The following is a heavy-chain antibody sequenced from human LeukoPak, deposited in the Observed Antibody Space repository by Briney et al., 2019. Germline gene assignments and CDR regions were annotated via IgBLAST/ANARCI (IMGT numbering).Heavy chain of an antibody. J-gene: IGHJ5*02. CDR3: AKKGYSWSPRFDP. CDR1: GFGFSRSD. Sequence: GGSLRLSCAASGFGFSRSDMIWVRQAPGKGLEWVTIISGSGDTSFYADSVRGRFTISRDNSRDTLYLQLNSLRAEDTAVYHCAKKGYSWSPRFDPWGQGTLVTVSS. V-gene: IGHV3-23*01. CDR2: ISGSGDTS. D-gene: IGHD4-11*01.